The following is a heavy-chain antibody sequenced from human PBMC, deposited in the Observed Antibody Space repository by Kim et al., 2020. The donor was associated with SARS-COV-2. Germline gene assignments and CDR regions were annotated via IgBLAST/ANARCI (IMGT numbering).Heavy chain of an antibody. J-gene: IGHJ5*02. V-gene: IGHV4-61*01. Sequence: SETLSLTCTVSGGSVSSGSYYWSWIRQPPGKGLEWIGYIYYSGSTNYNPSLKSRVTISVDTSKNQFSLKLSSVTAADTAVYYCARGYQLRPQRFDPWGQGTLVTVSS. CDR1: GGSVSSGSYY. CDR2: IYYSGST. CDR3: ARGYQLRPQRFDP. D-gene: IGHD2-2*01.